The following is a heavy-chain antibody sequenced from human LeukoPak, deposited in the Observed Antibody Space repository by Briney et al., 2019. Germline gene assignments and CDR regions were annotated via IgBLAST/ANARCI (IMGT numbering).Heavy chain of an antibody. V-gene: IGHV1-18*01. Sequence: ASVKVSCKASGYTFTSYGISWVRQAPGQGLEWMGWICADNGNTNYAQKLQGRVTMTTDTSTSTAYMELRSLRSDDTAVYYCARDRFCYPPCDYGDASDYWGQGTLVTVSS. J-gene: IGHJ4*02. CDR2: ICADNGNT. CDR1: GYTFTSYG. D-gene: IGHD4-17*01. CDR3: ARDRFCYPPCDYGDASDY.